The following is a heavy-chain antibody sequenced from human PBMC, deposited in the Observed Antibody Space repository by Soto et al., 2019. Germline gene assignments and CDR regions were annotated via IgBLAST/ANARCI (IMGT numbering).Heavy chain of an antibody. Sequence: ASVKVSCKVSGYTLTELSMHWVRQAPGKGLEWMGGFDPEDGETIYAQKFQGRVTMTEDTSTDTAYMELSSLRSEDTAVYYCATGSPKSSAAGKGAYYYYGMDVWGQGTTVTVSS. CDR1: GYTLTELS. J-gene: IGHJ6*02. D-gene: IGHD6-13*01. CDR3: ATGSPKSSAAGKGAYYYYGMDV. V-gene: IGHV1-24*01. CDR2: FDPEDGET.